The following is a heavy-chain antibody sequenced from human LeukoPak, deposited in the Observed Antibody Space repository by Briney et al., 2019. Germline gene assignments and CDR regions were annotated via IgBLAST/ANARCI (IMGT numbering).Heavy chain of an antibody. CDR3: ARDHDYGDYGEYGMDV. J-gene: IGHJ6*04. V-gene: IGHV3-33*08. D-gene: IGHD4-17*01. CDR1: GFTFSSYG. Sequence: GRSLRLSCAASGFTFSSYGMHWVRQAPGKGLEWVAVIWYDGSNKYYADSVKGRFTISRDNSKNTLYLQMNSLRAEDTAVYYCARDHDYGDYGEYGMDVWGKGTTVTVSS. CDR2: IWYDGSNK.